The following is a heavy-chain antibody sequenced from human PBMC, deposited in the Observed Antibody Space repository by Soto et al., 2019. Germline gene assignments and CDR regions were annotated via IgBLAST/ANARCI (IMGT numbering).Heavy chain of an antibody. Sequence: SETLSLTCAVYGGSFSGYYWRWIRQPPGKGLEWIGEINHSGITNYNPSLKRRVTISVDTSKNHFSLNLTSMTAADTAVYYCAIGSVDYNFWSGYYSGFYYFDFWGQGTLVTVSS. V-gene: IGHV4-34*01. CDR3: AIGSVDYNFWSGYYSGFYYFDF. J-gene: IGHJ4*02. CDR2: INHSGIT. CDR1: GGSFSGYY. D-gene: IGHD3-3*01.